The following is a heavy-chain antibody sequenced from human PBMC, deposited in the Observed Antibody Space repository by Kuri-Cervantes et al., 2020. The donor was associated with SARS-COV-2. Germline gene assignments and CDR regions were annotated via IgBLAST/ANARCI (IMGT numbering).Heavy chain of an antibody. CDR1: GFTFSSYG. V-gene: IGHV3-NL1*01. D-gene: IGHD6-6*01. CDR3: AREQLVPYNWFDP. CDR2: ISGSGGST. J-gene: IGHJ5*02. Sequence: GESLKISCAASGFTFSSYGMHWARRAPGKGLEWVSAISGSGGSTYYADSVKGRFTISRDNSKNTLYLQMNSLRAEDTAVYYCAREQLVPYNWFDPWGQGTLVTVSS.